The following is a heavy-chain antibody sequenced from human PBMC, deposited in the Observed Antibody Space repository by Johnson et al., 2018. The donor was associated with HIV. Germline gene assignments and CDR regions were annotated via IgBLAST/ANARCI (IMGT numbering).Heavy chain of an antibody. Sequence: VQLVESGGGLVQPGGSLRLSCAASGFTVSSNYMSWVRQAPGKGLEWVSVFFSGGTPSYADSVKGRFTISRANAKNSLWLQMNSLRAEDTAVYCAKESDAFDIWGQGTMVTVSS. V-gene: IGHV3-66*01. CDR1: GFTVSSNY. J-gene: IGHJ3*02. CDR2: FFSGGTP. CDR3: AKESDAFDI.